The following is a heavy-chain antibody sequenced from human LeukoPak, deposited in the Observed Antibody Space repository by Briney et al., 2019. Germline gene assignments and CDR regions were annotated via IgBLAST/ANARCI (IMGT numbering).Heavy chain of an antibody. CDR1: GGSISSSSYY. Sequence: ETLSLTCTVSGGSISSSSYYWGWVRQAPGKGLEWVSAISGSGGSTYYADSVKGRFTISRDNSKNTLYLQMNSLRAEDTAVYYCALNRAPYDILTGYYLVGGFDYWGQGTLVTVSS. D-gene: IGHD3-9*01. V-gene: IGHV3-23*01. J-gene: IGHJ4*02. CDR2: ISGSGGST. CDR3: ALNRAPYDILTGYYLVGGFDY.